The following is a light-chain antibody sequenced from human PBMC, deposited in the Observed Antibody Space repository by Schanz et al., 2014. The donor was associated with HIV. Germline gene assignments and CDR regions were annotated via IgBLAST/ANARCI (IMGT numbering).Light chain of an antibody. CDR1: SSDVGADNS. Sequence: QSALTQPPSASGSPGQSVAISSTGTSSDVGADNSVSWYQQHPGRAPRLLVYDVTYRPSGVSNRFSGSKSGNTASLTISGLQPEDEADYYCNSYSHSNTYVFGSGTKLTVL. CDR2: DVT. V-gene: IGLV2-14*03. CDR3: NSYSHSNTYV. J-gene: IGLJ1*01.